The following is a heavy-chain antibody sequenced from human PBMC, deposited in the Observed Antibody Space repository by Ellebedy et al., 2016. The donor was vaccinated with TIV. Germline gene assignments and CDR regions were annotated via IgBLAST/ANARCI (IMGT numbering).Heavy chain of an antibody. CDR1: GFTFRTYA. V-gene: IGHV3-23*01. D-gene: IGHD3-10*01. CDR2: ISDSGEYT. Sequence: GESLKISCEASGFTFRTYAMNWVRQAPGKGPEWVSVISDSGEYTTYADSVKGRFTISRDNSKNTLYLQMNSLRVEDTATYYCAKGSGSYFGWFDPWGPGTLVTVSS. J-gene: IGHJ5*02. CDR3: AKGSGSYFGWFDP.